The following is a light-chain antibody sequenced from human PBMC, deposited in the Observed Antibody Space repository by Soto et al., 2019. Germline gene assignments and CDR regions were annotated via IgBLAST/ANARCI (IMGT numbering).Light chain of an antibody. J-gene: IGLJ2*01. CDR2: RNN. V-gene: IGLV1-47*01. Sequence: QSVLTQPTSASGTPGQRVTISCSGTSSNIGSNYVYWYQQLPGTAPKLLIYRNNQRPSGVPDRFSGSKSGTSAALAISGLRSEDEGDYYCAAWDGSLRGPVFGGGTKLTVL. CDR3: AAWDGSLRGPV. CDR1: SSNIGSNY.